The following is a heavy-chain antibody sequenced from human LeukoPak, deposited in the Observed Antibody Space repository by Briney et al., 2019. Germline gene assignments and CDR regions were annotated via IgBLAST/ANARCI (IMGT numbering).Heavy chain of an antibody. Sequence: GESLKISCKGSGYSFTSYWIGWVRQMPGKGLEWMGIIYPGDSDTRYSPSFQGQVTILADKSISTAYLQWGSLKASGTAMYYCARRSSSPNYYYYYYMDVWGKGTTVTVSS. V-gene: IGHV5-51*01. J-gene: IGHJ6*03. CDR1: GYSFTSYW. D-gene: IGHD6-6*01. CDR3: ARRSSSPNYYYYYYMDV. CDR2: IYPGDSDT.